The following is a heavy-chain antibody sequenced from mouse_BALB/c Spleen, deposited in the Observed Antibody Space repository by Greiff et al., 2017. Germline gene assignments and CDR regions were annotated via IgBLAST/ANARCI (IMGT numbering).Heavy chain of an antibody. D-gene: IGHD2-1*01. Sequence: EVQRVESGGGLVKPGGSLKLSCAASGFAFSSYDMSWVRQTPEKRLEWVAYISSGGGSTYYPDTVKGRFTISRANAKNTLYLQMSSLKSEDTAMYYCARRGNYVGGYAMDYWGQGTSVTVAS. CDR3: ARRGNYVGGYAMDY. CDR2: ISSGGGST. V-gene: IGHV5-12-1*01. J-gene: IGHJ4*01. CDR1: GFAFSSYD.